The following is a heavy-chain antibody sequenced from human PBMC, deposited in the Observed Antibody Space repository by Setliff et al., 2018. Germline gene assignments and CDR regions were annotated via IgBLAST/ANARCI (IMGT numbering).Heavy chain of an antibody. CDR3: TRARRGYSSGYYVFDY. CDR2: IYTSGST. CDR1: GGSISSGSYY. D-gene: IGHD3-22*01. J-gene: IGHJ4*02. Sequence: SETLSLTCTVSGGSISSGSYYWSWIRQPAGKGLEWIGHIYTSGSTNYNPSLKSRVTISVDTSKNQFSLKLSSVTAADTAVYYCTRARRGYSSGYYVFDYWGQGTLVTVSS. V-gene: IGHV4-61*09.